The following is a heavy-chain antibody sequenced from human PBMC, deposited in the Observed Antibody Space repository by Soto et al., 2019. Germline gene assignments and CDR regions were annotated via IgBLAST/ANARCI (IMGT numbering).Heavy chain of an antibody. V-gene: IGHV3-13*04. D-gene: IGHD3-22*01. CDR2: IGTTGDT. Sequence: GGSLRLSCSASVFTFSGYDMHWVRQGTGKGLEWVSAIGTTGDTYYAGSVKGRFTISRENAKNSLYLQMNSLRAGDTAIYFCARAIGPTLFDYWGQGTLVTVSS. CDR3: ARAIGPTLFDY. J-gene: IGHJ4*02. CDR1: VFTFSGYD.